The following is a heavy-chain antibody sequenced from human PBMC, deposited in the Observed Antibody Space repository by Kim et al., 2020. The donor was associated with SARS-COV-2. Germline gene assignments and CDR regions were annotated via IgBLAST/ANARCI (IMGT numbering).Heavy chain of an antibody. D-gene: IGHD3-9*01. Sequence: SETLSLTCTVSGGSISSYYWSWIRQPPGKGLEWIGYIYYSGSTNYNPSLKSRVTISVDTSKNQFSLKLSSVTAADTAVYYCGYYDILTGYFDYWGQGTLVTVSS. J-gene: IGHJ4*02. CDR2: IYYSGST. V-gene: IGHV4-59*01. CDR3: GYYDILTGYFDY. CDR1: GGSISSYY.